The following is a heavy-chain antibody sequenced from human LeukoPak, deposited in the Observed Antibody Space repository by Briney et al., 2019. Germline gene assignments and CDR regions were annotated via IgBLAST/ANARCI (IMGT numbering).Heavy chain of an antibody. CDR1: EFTFSGYW. CDR3: ARAPTNWAYFDS. Sequence: PGGSLRLSCAASEFTFSGYWMHWVRQTPGKGLVWVSRINGDGSSTTYADYADSVKGRFTISRDNAKNTLYLQMNSLRAEDTAVYYCARAPTNWAYFDSWGQGTLVTVSS. V-gene: IGHV3-74*01. J-gene: IGHJ4*02. D-gene: IGHD7-27*01. CDR2: INGDGSST.